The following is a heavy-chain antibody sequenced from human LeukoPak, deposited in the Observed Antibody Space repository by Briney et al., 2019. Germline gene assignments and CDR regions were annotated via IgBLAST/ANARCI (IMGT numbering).Heavy chain of an antibody. V-gene: IGHV5-51*01. D-gene: IGHD5-24*01. Sequence: GESLKISCKGSGYSFPSYWIGWVRQMPGKGLEWMGIIHAGDSNTTYSPSFQGQVTISVDKSISPAYLQWSSLKASDTAMYYCARRRDGYSPPYYYYYMDVWGKGTTVTVSS. CDR2: IHAGDSNT. J-gene: IGHJ6*03. CDR1: GYSFPSYW. CDR3: ARRRDGYSPPYYYYYMDV.